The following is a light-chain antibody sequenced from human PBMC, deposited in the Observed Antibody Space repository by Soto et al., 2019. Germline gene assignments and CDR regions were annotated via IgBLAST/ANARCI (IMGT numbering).Light chain of an antibody. J-gene: IGLJ2*01. CDR1: SSNVGGQDY. V-gene: IGLV2-11*01. Sequence: QSALTQPRSVSASPGQSVTISCTGTSSNVGGQDYVSWYQQNPGKAPRLMIYDATKRASGVPYRFSGSKSGNVASLTISGLQAEDEADYYCCSYAASYTLAFGGGTQLTVL. CDR2: DAT. CDR3: CSYAASYTLA.